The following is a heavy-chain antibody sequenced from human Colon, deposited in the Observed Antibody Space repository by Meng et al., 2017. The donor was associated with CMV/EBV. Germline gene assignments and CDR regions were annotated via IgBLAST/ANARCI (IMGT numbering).Heavy chain of an antibody. CDR3: VRSSGWSLFDY. V-gene: IGHV1-2*02. CDR1: GYTVSDYY. Sequence: VQLLQAGAGVKEPGASVKVSCKTSGYTVSDYYMHWVRQAPGQGLEWMGWIRSDGSATNYAQKFRGRVTMTRDASVSTAYMELSGLTSDDTAVYFCVRSSGWSLFDYWGPGALVTVSS. J-gene: IGHJ4*02. CDR2: IRSDGSAT. D-gene: IGHD6-19*01.